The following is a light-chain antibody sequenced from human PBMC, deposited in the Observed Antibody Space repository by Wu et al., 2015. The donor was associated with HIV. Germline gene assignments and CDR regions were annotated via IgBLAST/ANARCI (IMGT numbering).Light chain of an antibody. Sequence: ATXSCRASQSVNSKIAWYQXKPGQAPRLLVYGPSTRATGVPARFTGSGSGTDFTLTITSLQSEDFAVYFCQQYNYWPSFGGGTKVEL. J-gene: IGKJ4*01. V-gene: IGKV3-15*01. CDR3: QQYNYWPS. CDR2: GPS. CDR1: QSVNSK.